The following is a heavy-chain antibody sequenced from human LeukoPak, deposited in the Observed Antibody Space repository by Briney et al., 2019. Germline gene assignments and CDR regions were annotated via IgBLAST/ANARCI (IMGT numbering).Heavy chain of an antibody. V-gene: IGHV3-23*01. CDR2: ISGSGGST. Sequence: HPGRSLRLSCAASGFIFDDYAMHWVRQAPGKGLEWVSAISGSGGSTYYADSVKGRFTISRDNSKNTLYLQMNSLRAEDTAVYYCAKWTDTAMAPARFDYWGQGTLVTVSS. CDR1: GFIFDDYA. D-gene: IGHD5-18*01. CDR3: AKWTDTAMAPARFDY. J-gene: IGHJ4*02.